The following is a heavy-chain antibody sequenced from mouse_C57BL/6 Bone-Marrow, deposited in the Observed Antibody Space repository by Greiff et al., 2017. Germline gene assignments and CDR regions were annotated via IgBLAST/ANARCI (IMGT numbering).Heavy chain of an antibody. CDR2: IDPSDSYT. CDR1: GYTFTSYW. Sequence: QVQLQQPGAELVRPGTSVKLSCKASGYTFTSYWMHWVKQRPGQGLEWIGVIDPSDSYTNYNQKFKGRATLTVDTSSSTAYMQLSSLTSEDSAVYYCARYDYDPDYYAMDYWGQGTSVTVSS. V-gene: IGHV1-59*01. J-gene: IGHJ4*01. CDR3: ARYDYDPDYYAMDY. D-gene: IGHD2-4*01.